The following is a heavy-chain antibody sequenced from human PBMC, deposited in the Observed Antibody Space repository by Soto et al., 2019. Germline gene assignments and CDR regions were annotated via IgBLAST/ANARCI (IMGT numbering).Heavy chain of an antibody. D-gene: IGHD3-16*01. Sequence: GGSLRLSCAASGFTFSDYYMNWIRQAPGKGLEWVSYISSSGTMIYHADSVKGRFTISRDNAKNSLSLQMNSLRAGDTAVYYCATKRGGFYYGMDVWGQGTTVTVSS. CDR2: ISSSGTMI. CDR1: GFTFSDYY. V-gene: IGHV3-11*01. J-gene: IGHJ6*02. CDR3: ATKRGGFYYGMDV.